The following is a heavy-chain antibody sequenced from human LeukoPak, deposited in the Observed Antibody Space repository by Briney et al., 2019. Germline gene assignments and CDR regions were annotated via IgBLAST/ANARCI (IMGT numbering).Heavy chain of an antibody. D-gene: IGHD3-22*01. CDR3: ARAVEYYDSSGYGDAFDI. Sequence: PGGSLRLSYAASGFTFSSYSMNWVRQAPGKGLEWVSSISSSSSYIYYADSVKGRFTISRDNAKNSLYLQMNSLRAEDTAVYYCARAVEYYDSSGYGDAFDIWGQGTMVTVSS. V-gene: IGHV3-21*01. CDR1: GFTFSSYS. CDR2: ISSSSSYI. J-gene: IGHJ3*02.